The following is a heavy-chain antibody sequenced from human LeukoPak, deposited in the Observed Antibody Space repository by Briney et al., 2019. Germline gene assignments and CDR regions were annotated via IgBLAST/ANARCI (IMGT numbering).Heavy chain of an antibody. D-gene: IGHD3-22*01. CDR3: AKGGRWDYYDSSH. J-gene: IGHJ3*01. CDR1: GLTFSSLA. Sequence: GGSLRLSCAASGLTFSSLAMTWVRQAPGKGLEWVSGISGRGSTTYYADSVKGRFTISRDNSKNTLYLQMNSLRVEDTAIYYCAKGGRWDYYDSSHWGQGTMATVSS. CDR2: ISGRGSTT. V-gene: IGHV3-23*01.